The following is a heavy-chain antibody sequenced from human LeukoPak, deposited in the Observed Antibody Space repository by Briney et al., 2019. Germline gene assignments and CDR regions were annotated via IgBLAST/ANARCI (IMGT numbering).Heavy chain of an antibody. CDR1: GGTFSSYA. D-gene: IGHD5-24*01. J-gene: IGHJ4*02. V-gene: IGHV1-69*05. CDR2: IIPIFGTA. CDR3: ARGDGYNAMNYYFDY. Sequence: SVKVSCKASGGTFSSYAISWVRQAPGQGLEWMGGIIPIFGTANYAQKFQGRVTITTDESTSTAYMELSSLRSEDTAVYYCARGDGYNAMNYYFDYWGQGTLVTVSS.